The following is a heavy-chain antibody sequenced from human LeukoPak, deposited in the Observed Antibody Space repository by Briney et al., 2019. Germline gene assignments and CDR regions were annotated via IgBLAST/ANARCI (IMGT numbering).Heavy chain of an antibody. Sequence: PGGSLRLSCTASGFTFSNAWMNWVRQAPGKGLEWVGRIKSKTDGGTTDYAAPVKGRFTISRDDSKNTLYLQMNSLKTEDTAVYYCSTTYYYDSSEGYWGQGTLVTVSS. D-gene: IGHD3-22*01. CDR3: STTYYYDSSEGY. V-gene: IGHV3-15*07. CDR1: GFTFSNAW. J-gene: IGHJ4*02. CDR2: IKSKTDGGTT.